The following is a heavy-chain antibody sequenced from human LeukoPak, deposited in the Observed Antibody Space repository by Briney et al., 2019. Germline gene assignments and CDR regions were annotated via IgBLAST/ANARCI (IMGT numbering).Heavy chain of an antibody. CDR2: ISSSSSYI. D-gene: IGHD4-17*01. CDR3: ARAGSDYGDPRGYYGMDV. CDR1: GFTFSSYS. V-gene: IGHV3-21*01. Sequence: GRSLRLSCAASGFTFSSYSMNCVSQAPGKGLEWVSSISSSSSYIYYADSVKGRFTISRDNAKNSLYLQMNSLRAEAAAVYYCARAGSDYGDPRGYYGMDVWGQGTTVTVSS. J-gene: IGHJ6*02.